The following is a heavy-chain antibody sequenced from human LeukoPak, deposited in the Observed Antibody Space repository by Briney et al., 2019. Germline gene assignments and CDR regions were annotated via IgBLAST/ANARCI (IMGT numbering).Heavy chain of an antibody. Sequence: ASVKVSCRVFGYTFTHYGITWVGQAPGQGLHFLGWVSAKTGNSNYAQRFQGRVTMNIDTNTSKAYMELRSLGFDATGVYFCVRVKSNNWWGNLDYWGQGTLVTVSS. CDR3: VRVKSNNWWGNLDY. J-gene: IGHJ4*02. V-gene: IGHV1-18*04. CDR2: VSAKTGNS. CDR1: GYTFTHYG. D-gene: IGHD3-16*01.